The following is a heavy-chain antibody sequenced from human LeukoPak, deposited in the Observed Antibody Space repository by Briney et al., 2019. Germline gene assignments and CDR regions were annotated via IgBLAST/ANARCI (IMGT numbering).Heavy chain of an antibody. CDR1: GYTFTSYG. D-gene: IGHD3-9*01. CDR2: ISAYNGNT. V-gene: IGHV1-18*01. Sequence: ASVKVSCKASGYTFTSYGISWVRQAPGQGLEWMGWISAYNGNTNYAQKLQGRVTMTTDTSTSTAYMELRSLRSDDTAVYYCARVPQLDYDILTGYPTPKFDYWGQGTLVTVSS. CDR3: ARVPQLDYDILTGYPTPKFDY. J-gene: IGHJ4*02.